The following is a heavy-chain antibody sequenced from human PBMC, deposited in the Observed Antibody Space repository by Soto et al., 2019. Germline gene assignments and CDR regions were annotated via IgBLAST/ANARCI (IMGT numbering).Heavy chain of an antibody. CDR1: GGSISSYY. V-gene: IGHV4-59*08. CDR3: ASPMPPTVTTQDRKDYYGMDV. J-gene: IGHJ6*02. Sequence: SEPMSLTCTVAGGSISSYYWSWIRKHPGKGLEWIGYIYYSGSTNYNPSLKSRVTISVDTSKNQFSLKLSSVTAADTAVYYCASPMPPTVTTQDRKDYYGMDVWGQGTTVTVSS. D-gene: IGHD4-17*01. CDR2: IYYSGST.